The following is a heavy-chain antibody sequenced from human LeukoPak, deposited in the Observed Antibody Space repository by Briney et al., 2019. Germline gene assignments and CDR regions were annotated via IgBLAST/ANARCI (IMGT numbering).Heavy chain of an antibody. Sequence: SETLSLTCTVSGGSIISTTYYWGWIRQPPGKGLEWIGSIYYSGSTYYNPSLKSRVTISVDTSKNQFSLKMRPETAADTAIYYCAGHRGSYYFYMDVWGKGTTVTVSS. CDR1: GGSIISTTYY. CDR3: AGHRGSYYFYMDV. D-gene: IGHD3-10*01. CDR2: IYYSGST. V-gene: IGHV4-39*01. J-gene: IGHJ6*03.